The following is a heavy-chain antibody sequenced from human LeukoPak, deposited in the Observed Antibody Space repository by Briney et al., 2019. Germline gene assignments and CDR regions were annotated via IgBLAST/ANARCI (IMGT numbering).Heavy chain of an antibody. V-gene: IGHV3-30-3*01. CDR2: ISYDGSNK. Sequence: GGSLRLSCAASGFTFSSYAMHWVRQAPGKGLEWVAVISYDGSNKYYADSVKGRFTISRDNSKNTLYLQMNSLRAEDTAVYYCASGYGSGSYYSPGYWGQGTLVTVSS. D-gene: IGHD3-10*01. CDR1: GFTFSSYA. J-gene: IGHJ4*02. CDR3: ASGYGSGSYYSPGY.